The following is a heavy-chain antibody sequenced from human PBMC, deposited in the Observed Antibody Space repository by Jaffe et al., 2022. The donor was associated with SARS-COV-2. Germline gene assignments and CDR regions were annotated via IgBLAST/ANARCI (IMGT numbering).Heavy chain of an antibody. Sequence: QVQLVQSGAEVKKPGASVKVSCKAFGYTFTSYYLHWVRQAPGQGLEWMGIINPSGGSTSNAQNFQGRVTMTRDTSTSTVYMELSSLRSEDTAVYYCARDREGIQLWLRVGYYYYGMDVWGQGTTVTVSS. CDR1: GYTFTSYY. V-gene: IGHV1-46*01. CDR3: ARDREGIQLWLRVGYYYYGMDV. CDR2: INPSGGST. J-gene: IGHJ6*02. D-gene: IGHD5-18*01.